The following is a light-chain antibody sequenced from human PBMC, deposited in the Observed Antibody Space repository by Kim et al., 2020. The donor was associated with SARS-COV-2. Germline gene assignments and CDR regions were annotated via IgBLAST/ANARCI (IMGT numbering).Light chain of an antibody. CDR3: QQYNSWPPYT. J-gene: IGKJ2*01. Sequence: EIVMTQSPATLSVSPGERVTLSCRASQSVSFNLAWYQQKPDQAPRLLIHGASTRVTGVPARFSGSGSGTEFTLTISSLQSEDFAVYYCQQYNSWPPYTFGQGTKLEI. CDR2: GAS. CDR1: QSVSFN. V-gene: IGKV3-15*01.